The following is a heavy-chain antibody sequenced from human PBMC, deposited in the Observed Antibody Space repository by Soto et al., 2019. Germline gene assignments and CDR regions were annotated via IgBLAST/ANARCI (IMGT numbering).Heavy chain of an antibody. J-gene: IGHJ4*02. CDR2: ISGSGGST. CDR1: GFTFSSYA. D-gene: IGHD3-9*01. V-gene: IGHV3-23*01. Sequence: EVQLLESGGGLVQPGGSLRLSCAASGFTFSSYAMSWVRQAPGKGLEWVSAISGSGGSTYYADSVKGRFTISRDNYKNTQYLQMNSLRAEDTAVYYCAKDRPDYDILTGYSGYWGQGTLVTVSS. CDR3: AKDRPDYDILTGYSGY.